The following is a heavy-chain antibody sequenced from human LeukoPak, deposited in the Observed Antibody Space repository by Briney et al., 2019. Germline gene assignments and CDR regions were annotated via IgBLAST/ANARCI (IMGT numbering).Heavy chain of an antibody. V-gene: IGHV3-53*01. CDR2: IYSAGST. CDR3: ARDERSYDGSGRLIAEYFQH. D-gene: IGHD3-22*01. CDR1: GFTVSDTY. J-gene: IGHJ1*01. Sequence: GGSLRLSCAASGFTVSDTYMSWVRQAPGKGLEWDSFIYSAGSTYYADSVKGRFTISRDNSKNTLYLQMNSLRAEDTAVYYCARDERSYDGSGRLIAEYFQHWGQGTLVTVSS.